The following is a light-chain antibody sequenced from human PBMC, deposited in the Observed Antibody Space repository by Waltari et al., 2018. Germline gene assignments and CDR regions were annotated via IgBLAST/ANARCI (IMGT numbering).Light chain of an antibody. Sequence: IQLTQSPSSLSASVGDRVTVTCRASQVIANYLVWYQQKPGKAPKVLIYGASTLHSGIPSRFSCSRSGTDFTLTISNLQPEDFATYFCQQINIYPYTFGGGTKVEIK. CDR1: QVIANY. J-gene: IGKJ4*01. CDR3: QQINIYPYT. V-gene: IGKV1-9*01. CDR2: GAS.